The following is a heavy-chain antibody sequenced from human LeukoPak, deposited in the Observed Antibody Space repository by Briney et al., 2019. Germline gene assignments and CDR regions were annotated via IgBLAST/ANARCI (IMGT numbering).Heavy chain of an antibody. CDR3: ARFGGSGGWYGPKDY. D-gene: IGHD6-19*01. J-gene: IGHJ4*02. CDR2: IYPGDSDT. CDR1: GYSFTNHW. Sequence: GESLKISCKGSGYSFTNHWIVWVRQMPGKGLEWMGIIYPGDSDTRYRPSFQGQVTISADKSSSTAYLQWSTLQASDTATYYCARFGGSGGWYGPKDYWGQGTLVTVSS. V-gene: IGHV5-51*01.